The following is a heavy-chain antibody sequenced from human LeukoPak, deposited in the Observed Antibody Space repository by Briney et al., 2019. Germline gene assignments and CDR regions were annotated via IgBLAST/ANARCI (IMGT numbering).Heavy chain of an antibody. Sequence: GGSLRLSCEASGFTFSSYAMSWVRQAPGKGLEWVSTISGSGDNTYYADSVKGRFTISRDNSKNTLYLQMNSLRAEDTAVYYCAKSGGSYPYYFDYWGQGTLVTVSS. D-gene: IGHD1-26*01. CDR2: ISGSGDNT. V-gene: IGHV3-23*01. CDR3: AKSGGSYPYYFDY. CDR1: GFTFSSYA. J-gene: IGHJ4*02.